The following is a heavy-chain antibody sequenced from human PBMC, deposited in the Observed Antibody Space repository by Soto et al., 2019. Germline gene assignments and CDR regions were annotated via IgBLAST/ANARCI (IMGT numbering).Heavy chain of an antibody. CDR2: ISGYNGDT. CDR3: AKNGQPPYYYYGLDV. J-gene: IGHJ6*02. V-gene: IGHV1-18*01. Sequence: RASVKVSCKASGYTFTRYGIIWVRQAPGQGLEWMGWISGYNGDTNYAQKFQGRVSMTIDTSTTTAYMELRSLTSDDTAVYYCAKNGQPPYYYYGLDVWGQGTKVTVSS. D-gene: IGHD2-8*01. CDR1: GYTFTRYG.